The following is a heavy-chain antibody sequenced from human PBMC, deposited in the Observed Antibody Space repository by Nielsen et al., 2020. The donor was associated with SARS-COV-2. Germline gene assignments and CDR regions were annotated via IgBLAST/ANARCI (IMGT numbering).Heavy chain of an antibody. V-gene: IGHV3-23*01. D-gene: IGHD2-2*01. CDR3: ANDFGDCGSSTCRPK. Sequence: GASLKISCAASGFTFNTYAMSWIRQAPGKGLEWISAISGGGTNSFYADSVKGRFTISRDNSNHTLYLQLTNLRAEDTAVYYCANDFGDCGSSTCRPKWGQGSRITVSS. CDR1: GFTFNTYA. J-gene: IGHJ4*02. CDR2: ISGGGTNS.